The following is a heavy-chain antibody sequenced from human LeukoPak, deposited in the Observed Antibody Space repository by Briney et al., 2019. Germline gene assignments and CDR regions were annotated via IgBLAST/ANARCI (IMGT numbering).Heavy chain of an antibody. V-gene: IGHV1-69*05. CDR1: GGSFSSEA. CDR2: IIPIFGTA. Sequence: SVKVSCKAFGGSFSSEAISWVRQAPGQGLEWMGGIIPIFGTANYAQKFQGRVTITTDESTSTAYMEVSSLRSEDTAVYYCGRKAGDCGGGSCYSIDYWGQGTLVTASS. D-gene: IGHD2-15*01. J-gene: IGHJ4*02. CDR3: GRKAGDCGGGSCYSIDY.